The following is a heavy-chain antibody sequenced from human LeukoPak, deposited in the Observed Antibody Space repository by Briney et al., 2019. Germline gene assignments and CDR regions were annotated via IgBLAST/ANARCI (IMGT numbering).Heavy chain of an antibody. Sequence: SETLSLTCTVSGGSISSYYWSWIRQPPGKGLEWIGSIYYSGSTYYNPSLKSRVTISVDTSKNQFSLKLSSVTAADTAVYYCARTGYSSSWYPERGNDYWGQGTLVTVSS. V-gene: IGHV4-59*05. CDR3: ARTGYSSSWYPERGNDY. J-gene: IGHJ4*02. D-gene: IGHD6-13*01. CDR2: IYYSGST. CDR1: GGSISSYY.